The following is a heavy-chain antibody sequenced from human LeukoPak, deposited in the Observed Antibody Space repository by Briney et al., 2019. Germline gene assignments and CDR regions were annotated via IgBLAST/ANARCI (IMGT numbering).Heavy chain of an antibody. D-gene: IGHD3-10*01. CDR3: ARGLWFGDENPPYFDY. Sequence: SETLSLTCSVSGGSISSSNYYWSWIRQPAGKGLEWIGRIYTSESTNYNPSLKSRVTISVDTSRNQFSLKLSSVTAADTAVHYCARGLWFGDENPPYFDYWGQGILVTVSS. CDR1: GGSISSSNYY. J-gene: IGHJ4*02. CDR2: IYTSEST. V-gene: IGHV4-61*02.